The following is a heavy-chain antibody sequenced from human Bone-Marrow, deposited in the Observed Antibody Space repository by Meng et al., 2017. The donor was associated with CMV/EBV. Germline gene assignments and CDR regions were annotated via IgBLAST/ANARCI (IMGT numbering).Heavy chain of an antibody. CDR2: IYYSGST. D-gene: IGHD2-2*02. V-gene: IGHV4-39*01. J-gene: IGHJ6*02. CDR3: SGYCSSISCYKNYYGMDV. Sequence: SETLSLTCTVSGGSISTNSYYWGWIRQPPGKGLEWIGSIYYSGSTYYNPSLKSRVTISVDTSKNQFSLKLSSVTAADTAVYYGSGYCSSISCYKNYYGMDVWRQGTTVTVSS. CDR1: GGSISTNSYY.